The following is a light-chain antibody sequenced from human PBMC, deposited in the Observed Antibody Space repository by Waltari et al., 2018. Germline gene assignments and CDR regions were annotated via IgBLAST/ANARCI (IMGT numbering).Light chain of an antibody. CDR3: SAHTITLHVV. J-gene: IGLJ2*01. CDR1: GPDIGYSDY. Sequence: QSALTQPASVSGSPGQSLTISCAGSGPDIGYSDYASWYQHYTDHVPKLLIYDLSQRPAGISTRFSGSKSGNTAFLTISGLQADDEADYYCSAHTITLHVVFGGGTKVTVL. V-gene: IGLV2-14*01. CDR2: DLS.